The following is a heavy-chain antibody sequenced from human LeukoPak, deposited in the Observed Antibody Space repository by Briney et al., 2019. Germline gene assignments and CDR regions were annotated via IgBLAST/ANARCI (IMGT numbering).Heavy chain of an antibody. CDR2: ISGSGGST. CDR1: GFTFSSYA. CDR3: AKGPMIVVVAIDY. D-gene: IGHD3-22*01. Sequence: PGGSLRLSCAASGFTFSSYAMSWVRQAPGKGLEWVSAISGSGGSTYYADSVKGRFTIPRDNSKNTLYLQMNSLRAEDTAVYYCAKGPMIVVVAIDYWGQGTLVTVSS. J-gene: IGHJ4*02. V-gene: IGHV3-23*01.